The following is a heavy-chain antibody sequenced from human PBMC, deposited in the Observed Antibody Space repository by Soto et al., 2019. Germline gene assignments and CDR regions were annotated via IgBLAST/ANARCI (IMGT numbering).Heavy chain of an antibody. CDR1: GGIFSSNT. Sequence: QVYLVQSGAEVKKPGSSVQISCKSSGGIFSSNTINWVRQAAGQGLAWMGGLIPLFGTANYAEKFQGRVTITADNSTTTEYMELTSLRSEDTAVYYCASKAACGGDCYAFDSWGQGTLVPVSS. D-gene: IGHD2-21*02. J-gene: IGHJ4*02. V-gene: IGHV1-69*06. CDR2: LIPLFGTA. CDR3: ASKAACGGDCYAFDS.